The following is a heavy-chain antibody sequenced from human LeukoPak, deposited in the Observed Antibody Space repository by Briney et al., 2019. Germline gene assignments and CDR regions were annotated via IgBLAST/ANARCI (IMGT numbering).Heavy chain of an antibody. D-gene: IGHD3-10*01. Sequence: KTGGSLRLSCAASGFTFSSYEMNWVRQAPGKGLEWVSSISSSSSYIHYADSVKGRFTISRDNAKNSLYLQMNSLRAEDTAVYYCARDYRRITMVRGVVDYWGQGTLVTVSS. CDR3: ARDYRRITMVRGVVDY. J-gene: IGHJ4*02. CDR2: ISSSSSYI. V-gene: IGHV3-21*01. CDR1: GFTFSSYE.